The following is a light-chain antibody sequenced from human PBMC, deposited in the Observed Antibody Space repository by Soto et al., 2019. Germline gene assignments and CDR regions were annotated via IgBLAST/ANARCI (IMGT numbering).Light chain of an antibody. J-gene: IGKJ5*01. CDR2: GAS. CDR3: QQYGPSPIT. V-gene: IGKV3-20*01. CDR1: QSVSSD. Sequence: EVVLTQSPGTLSLSPGERATLSCRASQSVSSDLAWYQQKPGQAPRLLISGASSRATGIPDRFSGSGSGTDFTLTINRLEPEDFALYYCQQYGPSPITFGQGTRLDIK.